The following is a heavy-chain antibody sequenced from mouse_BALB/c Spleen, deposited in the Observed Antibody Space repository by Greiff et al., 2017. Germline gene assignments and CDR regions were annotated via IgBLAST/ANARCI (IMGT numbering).Heavy chain of an antibody. Sequence: QVTLKVSGPGILQPSQTLSLTCSFSGFSLSTSGMGVSWIRQPSGKGLEWLAHIYWDDDKRYNPSLKSRLTISKDTSRNQVFLKITSVDTADTATYYCARSRPHRYDYAMDYWGQGTSVTVSS. CDR3: ARSRPHRYDYAMDY. D-gene: IGHD2-14*01. J-gene: IGHJ4*01. CDR1: GFSLSTSGMG. CDR2: IYWDDDK. V-gene: IGHV8-12*01.